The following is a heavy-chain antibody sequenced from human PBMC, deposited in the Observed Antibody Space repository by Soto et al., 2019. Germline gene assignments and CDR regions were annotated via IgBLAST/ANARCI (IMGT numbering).Heavy chain of an antibody. J-gene: IGHJ2*01. Sequence: EVQLVESGGGLVKPGGSLRLSCAASGFTFSSYSMNWVRQSPGKGLEWVSSISSSSTYIYYADSLKGRFTISRDSAKNALDLQMNSLRAEDTAVYYRARLLEGDYWYFDLWGRGTLVTVSS. CDR1: GFTFSSYS. CDR3: ARLLEGDYWYFDL. D-gene: IGHD1-1*01. V-gene: IGHV3-21*01. CDR2: ISSSSTYI.